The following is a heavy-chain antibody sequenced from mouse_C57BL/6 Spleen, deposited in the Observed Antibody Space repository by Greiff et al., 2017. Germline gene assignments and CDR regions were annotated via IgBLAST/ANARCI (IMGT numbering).Heavy chain of an antibody. CDR2: IDPEDGDT. V-gene: IGHV14-1*01. J-gene: IGHJ2*01. CDR1: GFNIKDYY. CDR3: TTDTPYYFDY. D-gene: IGHD5-1-1*01. Sequence: VHVKQSGAELVRPGASVKLSCTASGFNIKDYYMHWVKQRPEQGLEWIGRIDPEDGDTESAPKFQGKATMTADTTSNTAYLPLSSLTSEDTAVYYGTTDTPYYFDYWGQGTTLTVSS.